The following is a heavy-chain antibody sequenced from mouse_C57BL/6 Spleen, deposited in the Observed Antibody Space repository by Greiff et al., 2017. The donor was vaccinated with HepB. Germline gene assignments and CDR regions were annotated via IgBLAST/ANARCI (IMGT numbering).Heavy chain of an antibody. CDR2: IDPSDSYT. CDR1: GYTFTSYW. V-gene: IGHV1-59*01. D-gene: IGHD6-1*01. CDR3: ARSERDSPWYFAV. Sequence: VQLQQPGAELVRPGSSVKLSCKASGYTFTSYWMHWVKQRPGQGLEWIGVIDPSDSYTNYNQKFKGKDTLTVDTSSSTAYMQLSSLTSEDSAVYYCARSERDSPWYFAVWGTVTTVTVSS. J-gene: IGHJ1*03.